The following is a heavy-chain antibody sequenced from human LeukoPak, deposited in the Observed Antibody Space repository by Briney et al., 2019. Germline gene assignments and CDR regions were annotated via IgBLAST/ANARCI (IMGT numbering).Heavy chain of an antibody. D-gene: IGHD6-19*01. J-gene: IGHJ4*02. V-gene: IGHV1-2*02. CDR3: ARDAVAGTGFDY. CDR1: GYTFTSYG. Sequence: ASVKVSCKASGYTFTSYGISWVRQAPGQGLEWMGWINPNSGGTNYAQKFQGRVTMTRDTSISTAYTELSRLRSDDTAVYYCARDAVAGTGFDYWGQGTLVTVSS. CDR2: INPNSGGT.